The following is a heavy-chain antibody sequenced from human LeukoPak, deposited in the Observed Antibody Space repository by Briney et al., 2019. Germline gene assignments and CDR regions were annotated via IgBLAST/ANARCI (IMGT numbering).Heavy chain of an antibody. CDR1: GYSLTELS. Sequence: ASVKVSCKVSGYSLTELSIQWVRQAPGERLEWTGGFDAEDGKTIYAQKFQGRVTMTEDTSMDTAYMDLSSLRTEDTATYYCAAAPQTYYYDSGDYYSDYWGQGTLVTVSS. D-gene: IGHD3-22*01. V-gene: IGHV1-24*01. CDR3: AAAPQTYYYDSGDYYSDY. CDR2: FDAEDGKT. J-gene: IGHJ4*02.